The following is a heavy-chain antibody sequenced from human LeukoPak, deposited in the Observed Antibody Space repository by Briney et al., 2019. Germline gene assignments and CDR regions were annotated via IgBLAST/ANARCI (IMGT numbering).Heavy chain of an antibody. CDR3: AHRTTYSSGPYFNY. Sequence: SGPALVKPTQTLTLTCAFSGFSLSTRGVGVSWIRQPPGKALEWLALIYWDDDKRYSSSLKSRLTVTKDSENQVVLRMTNMDPVDTGTYYCAHRTTYSSGPYFNYWGQGARVIVSS. J-gene: IGHJ4*02. CDR1: GFSLSTRGVG. CDR2: IYWDDDK. V-gene: IGHV2-5*02. D-gene: IGHD3-22*01.